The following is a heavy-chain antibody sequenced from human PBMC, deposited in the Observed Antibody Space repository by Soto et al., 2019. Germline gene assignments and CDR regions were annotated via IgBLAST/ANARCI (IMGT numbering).Heavy chain of an antibody. CDR1: GFSLSTSGVG. Sequence: QITLKESGPTLVKPTQTLTLTCTFSGFSLSTSGVGVGWIRQPPGKALEWLALIYWDDDKRYGPSLKSRLTITKDAATTQVVLTMTNMDPVDTATSFRAHSGSDYPDYWGQGTLVTVSS. V-gene: IGHV2-5*05. CDR3: AHSGSDYPDY. J-gene: IGHJ4*02. D-gene: IGHD2-21*02. CDR2: IYWDDDK.